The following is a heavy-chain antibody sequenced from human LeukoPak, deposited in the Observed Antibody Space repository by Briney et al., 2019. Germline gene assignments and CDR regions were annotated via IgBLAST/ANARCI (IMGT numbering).Heavy chain of an antibody. Sequence: GGSLRLSCAASGFTFSSYSMNWVRQAPGKGLEWVSSISSSSSYIYYADSVKGRFTISRDSAKTSLYPQMNSLRAEDTAVYYCARDYTYYYDSSGYQPLDYWGQGTLVTVSS. J-gene: IGHJ4*02. D-gene: IGHD3-22*01. V-gene: IGHV3-21*01. CDR3: ARDYTYYYDSSGYQPLDY. CDR2: ISSSSSYI. CDR1: GFTFSSYS.